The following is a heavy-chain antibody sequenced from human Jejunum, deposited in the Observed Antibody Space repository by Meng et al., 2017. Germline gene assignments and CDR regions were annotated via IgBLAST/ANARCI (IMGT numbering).Heavy chain of an antibody. J-gene: IGHJ5*02. CDR2: IIPIVDKP. V-gene: IGHV1-69*13. CDR3: TREGGLMPT. D-gene: IGHD2-2*01. CDR1: GGTFSSYP. Sequence: SVKVSCKAFGGTFSSYPIRWVRQAPGQGFEWIGGIIPIVDKPNYAQKFQGRVTITADESTKTAYMELSSLTSEDTAVYYCTREGGLMPTWGQGTQVTGYS.